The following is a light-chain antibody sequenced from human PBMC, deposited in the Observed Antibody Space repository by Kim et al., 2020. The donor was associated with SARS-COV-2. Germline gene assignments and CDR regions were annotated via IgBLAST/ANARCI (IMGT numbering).Light chain of an antibody. V-gene: IGLV3-21*04. J-gene: IGLJ3*02. CDR1: NIGSKS. CDR2: YDS. CDR3: QVWDSSSDPWV. Sequence: SYELTQPPSVSVAPGKTARITCGGNNIGSKSVHWYQQKPGQAPVLVIYYDSDRPSGIPERFSCSNSGNTATLTISRVEAGDEADYYCQVWDSSSDPWVFGGGTKLAVL.